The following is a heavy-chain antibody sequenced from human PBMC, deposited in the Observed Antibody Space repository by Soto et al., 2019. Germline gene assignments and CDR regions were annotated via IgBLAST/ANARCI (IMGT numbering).Heavy chain of an antibody. Sequence: LSLTCTVSGGSISSGDYYWSWIRQPPGKGLEWIGYIYYSGSTYYNPSLKSRVTISVDTSKNQFSLKLSSVTAADTAVYYRAREIPNTGYSSSPFDYWGQGTLVTVSS. V-gene: IGHV4-30-4*01. CDR3: AREIPNTGYSSSPFDY. D-gene: IGHD6-13*01. J-gene: IGHJ4*02. CDR2: IYYSGST. CDR1: GGSISSGDYY.